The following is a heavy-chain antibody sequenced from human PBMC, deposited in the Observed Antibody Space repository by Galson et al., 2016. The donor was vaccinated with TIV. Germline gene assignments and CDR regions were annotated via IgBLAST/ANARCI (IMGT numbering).Heavy chain of an antibody. D-gene: IGHD3/OR15-3a*01. Sequence: SVKVSCKASGYTFIDYHLHWVRQAPGQGLEWMGWIDPKSGDTLYAQKFQDRVTMTRDTSTKTVYMDLRSLRSDDTAVFFCARDYDWLTGHSSFDFWGQGTLVTVSS. CDR3: ARDYDWLTGHSSFDF. V-gene: IGHV1-2*02. J-gene: IGHJ4*02. CDR1: GYTFIDYH. CDR2: IDPKSGDT.